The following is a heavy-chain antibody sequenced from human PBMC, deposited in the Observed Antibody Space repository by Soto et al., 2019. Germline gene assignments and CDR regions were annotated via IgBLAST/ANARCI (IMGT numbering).Heavy chain of an antibody. V-gene: IGHV3-72*01. Sequence: EVQLVQSGGGLVQPGGSLRLSCAASGFTFSDYYMDWVRRAPGKGLEWVGRIRNKANNYATEYAASLKGRVTFSRDDSENSLYLQMNSLETEDTAVYWCTREQRYYNNLTSFYFDNWGQGPLVTVSS. CDR3: TREQRYYNNLTSFYFDN. J-gene: IGHJ4*02. D-gene: IGHD3-10*01. CDR1: GFTFSDYY. CDR2: IRNKANNYAT.